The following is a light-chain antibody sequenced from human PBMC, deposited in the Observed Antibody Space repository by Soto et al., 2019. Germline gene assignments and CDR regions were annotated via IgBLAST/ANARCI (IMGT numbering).Light chain of an antibody. CDR2: DVS. CDR1: SSDVGGYSF. CDR3: SSYRPRSPPDYF. V-gene: IGLV2-14*03. J-gene: IGLJ1*01. Sequence: QSVLTQPASVSGSPGQSITISCIGTSSDVGGYSFVSWYQQHPGEAPKLIIFDVSHRPSGISTRFSGSKSGNTASLTISGLQAEDEADYYCSSYRPRSPPDYFFGTGPKVTVL.